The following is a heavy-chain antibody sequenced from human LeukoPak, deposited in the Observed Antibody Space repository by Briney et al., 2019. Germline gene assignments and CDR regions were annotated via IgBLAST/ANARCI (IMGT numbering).Heavy chain of an antibody. J-gene: IGHJ1*01. CDR3: ARDVRDGYNYYFQH. D-gene: IGHD5-24*01. V-gene: IGHV4-4*07. Sequence: SETLSLTCTVSGASISSYYWSWIRQPAGKGLEWIGRIYTSGSTNYNPSLKSRVTMSVDTSKNQFSLKLSSVTAADTAVYYCARDVRDGYNYYFQHWGQGTLVTVSS. CDR2: IYTSGST. CDR1: GASISSYY.